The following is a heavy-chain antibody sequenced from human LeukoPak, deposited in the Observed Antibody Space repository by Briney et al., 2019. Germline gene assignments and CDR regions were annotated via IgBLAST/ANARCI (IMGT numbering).Heavy chain of an antibody. V-gene: IGHV3-21*01. CDR1: GITFSRYS. Sequence: GGSLRLSCAASGITFSRYSMNWVRQAPGKGLEWVSSISRSSSNINYADSVKGRFTISRDNAKNSQYLQMNSLRAEDTAVYYCARADAVPAAVNYYYYMDVWGKGTTVTISS. CDR3: ARADAVPAAVNYYYYMDV. J-gene: IGHJ6*03. D-gene: IGHD2-2*01. CDR2: ISRSSSNI.